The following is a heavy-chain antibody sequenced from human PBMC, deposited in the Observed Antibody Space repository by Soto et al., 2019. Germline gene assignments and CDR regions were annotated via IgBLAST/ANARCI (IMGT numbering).Heavy chain of an antibody. J-gene: IGHJ4*02. V-gene: IGHV3-23*01. CDR1: GFTFSSYA. D-gene: IGHD3-16*01. CDR3: AKVFQPYDYIWGSYGY. CDR2: ISGSGGST. Sequence: PGGSLRLSCAASGFTFSSYAMSWVRQAPGKGLEWVSAISGSGGSTYYADSVKGRFTISRDNSKNTLYLQMNSLRAEDTAVYYCAKVFQPYDYIWGSYGYWGQGTLVTVSS.